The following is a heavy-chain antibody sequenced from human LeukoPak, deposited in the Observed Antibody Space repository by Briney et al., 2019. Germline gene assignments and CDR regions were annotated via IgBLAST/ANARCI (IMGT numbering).Heavy chain of an antibody. V-gene: IGHV3-48*01. CDR2: IGISSGNT. D-gene: IGHD2-2*01. Sequence: GGSLRLSCAASGFTFSSYSMNWIRQAPGKGLEWISYIGISSGNTKYADSVKGRFTISGDKAKNSVYLQMNSLRVEDTAVYYCARDTKYAFDNWGQGTLVTVSS. CDR1: GFTFSSYS. J-gene: IGHJ4*02. CDR3: ARDTKYAFDN.